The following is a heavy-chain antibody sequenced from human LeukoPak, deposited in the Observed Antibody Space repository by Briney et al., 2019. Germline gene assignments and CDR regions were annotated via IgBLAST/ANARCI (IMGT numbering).Heavy chain of an antibody. CDR2: INAGNGNT. Sequence: ASVKVSCKASGYTFTDYAMYWVRQAPGQRLEWTGWINAGNGNTKYSQKFQGRVTMTRDTSTSTVYMELSSLRSEDTAVYYCARDSAYCTNGVCSFDYWGQGTLVTVSS. J-gene: IGHJ4*02. CDR3: ARDSAYCTNGVCSFDY. D-gene: IGHD2-8*01. V-gene: IGHV1-3*01. CDR1: GYTFTDYA.